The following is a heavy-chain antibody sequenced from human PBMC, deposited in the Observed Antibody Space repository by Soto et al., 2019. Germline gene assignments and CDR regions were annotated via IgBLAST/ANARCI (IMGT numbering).Heavy chain of an antibody. J-gene: IGHJ3*02. V-gene: IGHV1-69*01. Sequence: SVKVSCKASGGTFSSYPISWGRQAPGQGLEWMGGIIPIFGTANYAQKFQGRVTITADESTSTAYMELSSLRSEDTAVYYCADTNINYYDSSGYNLDAFDIWGQGTMVTVSS. CDR1: GGTFSSYP. CDR3: ADTNINYYDSSGYNLDAFDI. CDR2: IIPIFGTA. D-gene: IGHD3-22*01.